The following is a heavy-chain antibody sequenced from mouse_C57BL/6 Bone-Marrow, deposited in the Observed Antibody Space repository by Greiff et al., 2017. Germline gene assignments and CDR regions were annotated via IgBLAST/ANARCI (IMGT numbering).Heavy chain of an antibody. V-gene: IGHV14-4*01. CDR1: GFNIKDDY. CDR2: IDPENGDT. J-gene: IGHJ2*01. Sequence: VQLQQSGAELVRPGASVKFSCTASGFNIKDDYMHWVKQRPEQGLEWIGWIDPENGDTEYASKFQGKATITADTSSNTAYLQLSSLTSEDTAVYYCTTPVYSNSLWGQGTTLTVSS. D-gene: IGHD2-5*01. CDR3: TTPVYSNSL.